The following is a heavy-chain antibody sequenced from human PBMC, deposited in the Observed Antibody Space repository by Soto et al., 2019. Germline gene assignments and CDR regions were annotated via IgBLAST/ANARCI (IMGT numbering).Heavy chain of an antibody. CDR2: IKSKTAGGTT. D-gene: IGHD3-10*01. CDR1: GFTFTYAW. CDR3: AADGGA. Sequence: EVQLVESGGGLVQPGGSLTLSCAASGFTFTYAWMNWVRQAPGTGLEWVGRIKSKTAGGTTDYTAPVKGTFAISRDDSKNTLFLQMNSLKGEDTAAYYSAADGGAWGQGTLVTVSS. J-gene: IGHJ5*02. V-gene: IGHV3-15*07.